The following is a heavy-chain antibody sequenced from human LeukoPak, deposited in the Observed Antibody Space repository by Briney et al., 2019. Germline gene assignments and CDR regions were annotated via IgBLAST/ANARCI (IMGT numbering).Heavy chain of an antibody. CDR2: ISGSGGST. J-gene: IGHJ4*02. CDR1: GFTFSNYW. Sequence: GGSLRLSCAASGFTFSNYWMHWVRQAPGKGLEWVSAISGSGGSTYYADSVKGRFTISRDNSKNTLYLQMNSLRAEDTAVYYCAKDGVLRFLEWLWNNWGQGTLVTVSS. V-gene: IGHV3-23*01. D-gene: IGHD3-3*01. CDR3: AKDGVLRFLEWLWNN.